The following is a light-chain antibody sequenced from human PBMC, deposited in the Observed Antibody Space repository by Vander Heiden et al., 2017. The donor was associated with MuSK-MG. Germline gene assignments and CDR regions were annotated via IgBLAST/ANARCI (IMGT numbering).Light chain of an antibody. CDR2: KAS. CDR3: QQYNTPFAT. Sequence: DIQMTQSPSTLSASVGDRVTITCRASQSISSWLAWYQQKPGKAPKLLIYKASSLESGVPSRFSGSGSGTEFTLTISSLQPDDFATYYCQQYNTPFATFGQGTKVEIK. V-gene: IGKV1-5*03. J-gene: IGKJ1*01. CDR1: QSISSW.